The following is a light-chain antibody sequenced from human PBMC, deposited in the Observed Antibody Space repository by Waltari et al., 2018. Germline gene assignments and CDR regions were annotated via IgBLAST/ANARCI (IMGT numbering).Light chain of an antibody. CDR2: DVT. CDR3: SSYTSSSALV. J-gene: IGLJ2*01. V-gene: IGLV2-14*03. Sequence: QSALTQFASVSGSPGQPIPISCLGTSSDVGGYNNVSWYQQHPGKAPKLMIYDVTNRPSGVSNRFSGSKSGNTASLTISGLQAEDEADYYCSSYTSSSALVFGGGTKLTVL. CDR1: SSDVGGYNN.